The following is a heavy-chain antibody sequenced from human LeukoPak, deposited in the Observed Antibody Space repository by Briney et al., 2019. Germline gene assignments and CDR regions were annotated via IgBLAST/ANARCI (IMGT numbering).Heavy chain of an antibody. J-gene: IGHJ4*02. CDR3: AKDISCTGGGVCPKVYDY. CDR1: AFTFSCYG. Sequence: GGSLRLSCTALAFTFSCYGMHWVRQAPGKGLEWVAFIWYDGSHKYYADSVKGRFTVSRDCSKHTLYLQMNSLRAEDTAVYYCAKDISCTGGGVCPKVYDYWGQGTLVTVSS. CDR2: IWYDGSHK. D-gene: IGHD2-8*02. V-gene: IGHV3-30*02.